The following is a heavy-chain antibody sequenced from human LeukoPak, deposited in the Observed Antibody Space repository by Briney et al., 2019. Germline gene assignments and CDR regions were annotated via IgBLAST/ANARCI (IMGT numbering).Heavy chain of an antibody. CDR3: ARAVFRFMEDGQEYLDY. CDR2: IIPIFGTA. V-gene: IGHV1-69*05. D-gene: IGHD3-3*01. Sequence: ASVKVSCKASGGTFSSYAISWVRQAPGQGLEWMGGIIPIFGTANYAQKFQGRVTITTDESTSTAYMELRSLRSEDTAVYYCARAVFRFMEDGQEYLDYWGQGTLVTVSS. CDR1: GGTFSSYA. J-gene: IGHJ4*02.